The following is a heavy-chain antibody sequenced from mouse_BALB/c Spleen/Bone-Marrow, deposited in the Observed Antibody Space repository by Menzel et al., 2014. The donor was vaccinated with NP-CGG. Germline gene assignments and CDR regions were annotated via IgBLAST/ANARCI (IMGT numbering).Heavy chain of an antibody. V-gene: IGHV7-1*02. D-gene: IGHD1-1*01. CDR1: GFTFSDFY. J-gene: IGHJ1*01. Sequence: EVKLMESGGGLVQPGGSLRLSCATSGFTFSDFYMEWVRQPPGKRLEWIAASRNKANDYTTEYSASVKGRFIVSRDTSQSILYLQMNALRAEVTAIYYCARDYYGSSYWYFDVWGEGTTVTVSS. CDR3: ARDYYGSSYWYFDV. CDR2: SRNKANDYTT.